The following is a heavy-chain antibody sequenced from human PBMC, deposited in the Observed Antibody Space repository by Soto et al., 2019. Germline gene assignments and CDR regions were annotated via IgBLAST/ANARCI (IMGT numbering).Heavy chain of an antibody. Sequence: PGGSLRLSCAASGFTFSSYGMHWVRQAPGKGLEWVAVISYDGSNKYYADSVKGQFTISRDNSKNTLYLQMNSLRAEDTAVYYCAKDASYSSSWYGLDFDYWGQGTLVTVSS. CDR2: ISYDGSNK. V-gene: IGHV3-30*18. CDR3: AKDASYSSSWYGLDFDY. D-gene: IGHD6-13*01. J-gene: IGHJ4*02. CDR1: GFTFSSYG.